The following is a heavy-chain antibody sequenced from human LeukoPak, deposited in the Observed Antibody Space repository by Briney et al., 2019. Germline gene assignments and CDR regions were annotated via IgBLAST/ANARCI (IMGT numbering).Heavy chain of an antibody. Sequence: SETLSLTCAVYGGSFSGYYWSWIRQPPGKGLEWIGEINHSGSTNYNPSLKSRVTISVDTSKNQFSLKLSSVTAADTAVYYCARARGAAPTWGYWGQGTLVTVSS. V-gene: IGHV4-34*01. CDR2: INHSGST. CDR3: ARARGAAPTWGY. D-gene: IGHD3-16*01. J-gene: IGHJ4*02. CDR1: GGSFSGYY.